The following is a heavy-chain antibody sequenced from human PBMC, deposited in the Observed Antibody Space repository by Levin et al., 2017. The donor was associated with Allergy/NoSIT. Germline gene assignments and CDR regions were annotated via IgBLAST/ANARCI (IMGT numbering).Heavy chain of an antibody. Sequence: GGSLRLSCAASGFTFSSYGMHWVRQAPGKGLEWVAVISYDGSNKYYADSVKGRFTISRDNSKNTLYLQMNSLRAEDTAVYYCAKPYSYGYYYYYGMDVWGQGTTVTVSS. J-gene: IGHJ6*02. D-gene: IGHD5-18*01. CDR3: AKPYSYGYYYYYGMDV. CDR2: ISYDGSNK. V-gene: IGHV3-30*18. CDR1: GFTFSSYG.